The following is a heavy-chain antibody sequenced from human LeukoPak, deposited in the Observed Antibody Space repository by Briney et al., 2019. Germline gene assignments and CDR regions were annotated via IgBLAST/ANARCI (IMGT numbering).Heavy chain of an antibody. J-gene: IGHJ4*02. CDR1: GFTFSNFP. CDR3: ARARYVGSAGCYSDY. Sequence: GGSLSLSCSASGFTFSNFPMHWVRQAPGKGLEYVSAVSSDGGSTYYADSVRGRFTISRDNSKNTLSLQMGSLRAEDTAVYFCARARYVGSAGCYSDYWGQGALVTVSS. D-gene: IGHD2-2*01. V-gene: IGHV3-64D*09. CDR2: VSSDGGST.